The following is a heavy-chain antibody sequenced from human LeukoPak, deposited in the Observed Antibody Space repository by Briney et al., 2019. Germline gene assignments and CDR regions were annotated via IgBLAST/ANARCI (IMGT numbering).Heavy chain of an antibody. J-gene: IGHJ5*02. D-gene: IGHD6-19*01. V-gene: IGHV3-23*01. CDR3: AKDSGVRSGWFP. CDR1: GFTFSSYA. Sequence: GGSLRPSCAASGFTFSSYAMSWGRQAPGKGLEWVSAISGGGGTTYYADSVKGRFTISRDNSKNTLYLQMNSLRAEDTAVYYCAKDSGVRSGWFPWGQGTLVTVSS. CDR2: ISGGGGTT.